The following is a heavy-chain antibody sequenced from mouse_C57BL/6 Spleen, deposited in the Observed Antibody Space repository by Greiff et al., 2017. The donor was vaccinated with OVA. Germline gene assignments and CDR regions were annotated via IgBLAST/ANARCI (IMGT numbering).Heavy chain of an antibody. CDR3: ARVGAYYSNYGYFDV. J-gene: IGHJ1*03. CDR2: ISYDGSN. V-gene: IGHV3-6*01. Sequence: VQLKESGPGLVKPSQSLSLTCSVTGYSITSGYYWNWIRQFPGNKLEWMGYISYDGSNNYNPSLNNRISITRDTSKNQFFLKLNSVTTEDTATYYCARVGAYYSNYGYFDVWGTGTTVTVSS. D-gene: IGHD2-5*01. CDR1: GYSITSGYY.